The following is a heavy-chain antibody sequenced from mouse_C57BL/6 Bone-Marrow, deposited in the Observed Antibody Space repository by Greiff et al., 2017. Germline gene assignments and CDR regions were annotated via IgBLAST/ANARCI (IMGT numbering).Heavy chain of an antibody. V-gene: IGHV1-76*01. D-gene: IGHD2-3*01. Sequence: QVQLKESGAELVRPGASVKLSCKASGYTFTDYYINWVKQRPGQGLEWIARIYPGSGNTYYNEKFKGKATLTAEKSSSTAYMQLSSLTSEDSAVYFCARRVYDGYYYAMDYWGQGTSVTVSS. CDR3: ARRVYDGYYYAMDY. CDR1: GYTFTDYY. J-gene: IGHJ4*01. CDR2: IYPGSGNT.